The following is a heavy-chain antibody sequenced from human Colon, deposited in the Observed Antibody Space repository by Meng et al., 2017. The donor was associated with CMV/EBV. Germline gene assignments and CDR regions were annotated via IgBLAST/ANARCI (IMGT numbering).Heavy chain of an antibody. D-gene: IGHD2-2*01. V-gene: IGHV3-23*03. J-gene: IGHJ3*02. CDR1: GFTFSSYA. CDR2: IYSGGSST. CDR3: AKARSTSWYDAFDI. Sequence: GGSLRLSCAASGFTFSSYAMSWVRQAPGKGLEWVSVIYSGGSSTYYADSVKGRFTISRDNSKNTLYLQMNSLRAEDTAVYYCAKARSTSWYDAFDIWGQGTMVTVSS.